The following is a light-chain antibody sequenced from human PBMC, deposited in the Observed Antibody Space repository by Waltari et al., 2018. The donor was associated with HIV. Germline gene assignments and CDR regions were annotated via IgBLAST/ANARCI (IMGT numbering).Light chain of an antibody. CDR3: ATWEHRLNGPI. Sequence: QSVLTQPPSASGTPGQRVTISCSGGSSNIGHYSVHWYQQVPGTAPKLLIYNNNQWPSGVPDRFSGSKSGTSASLAISGLQSEDEADYYCATWEHRLNGPIFGGGTRLTVL. J-gene: IGLJ2*01. CDR1: SSNIGHYS. V-gene: IGLV1-44*01. CDR2: NNN.